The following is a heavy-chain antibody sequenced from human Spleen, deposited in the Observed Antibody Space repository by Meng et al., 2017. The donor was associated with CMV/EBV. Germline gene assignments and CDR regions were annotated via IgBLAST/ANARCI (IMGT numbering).Heavy chain of an antibody. J-gene: IGHJ3*02. D-gene: IGHD1-7*01. V-gene: IGHV3-30*03. CDR1: GFTFSTYG. CDR2: ISYDGRNN. CDR3: ARNYGAPFDI. Sequence: GESLKISCATSGFTFSTYGMHWVRQAPGKGLEWVAFISYDGRNNYYADSVKGRFTISRDDSKNTLYLQMNSLRPEDTALYYCARNYGAPFDIWGQGTVVTVSS.